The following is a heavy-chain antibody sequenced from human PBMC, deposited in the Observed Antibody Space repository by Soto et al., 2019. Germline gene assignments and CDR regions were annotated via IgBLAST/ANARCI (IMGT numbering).Heavy chain of an antibody. V-gene: IGHV4-34*01. CDR2: INHTGGT. D-gene: IGHD3-3*01. CDR1: GGSVNGYY. CDR3: ATRITVFGLLIPPFDP. Sequence: SETLSPTCAVYGGSVNGYYWNWIRQPPGKGLEWFGEINHTGGTHYNPSLKSRVTMSVDTSKNQFSLRLSCVTAAHTAIYYCATRITVFGLLIPPFDPWGQGTQVTVS. J-gene: IGHJ5*02.